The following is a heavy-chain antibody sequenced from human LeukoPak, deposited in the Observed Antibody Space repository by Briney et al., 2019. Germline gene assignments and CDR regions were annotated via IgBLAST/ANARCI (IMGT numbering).Heavy chain of an antibody. J-gene: IGHJ4*02. Sequence: GESLKISCKGSGYSFTSYWIGWVRQMPGKGLEWMGIIYPGDSDTRYSPSFQGQVTISAHKSISTAYLQWSSLKASDTAMYYCARHLPDYDILTGYYYYFDYWGQGTLVTVSS. V-gene: IGHV5-51*01. CDR3: ARHLPDYDILTGYYYYFDY. D-gene: IGHD3-9*01. CDR2: IYPGDSDT. CDR1: GYSFTSYW.